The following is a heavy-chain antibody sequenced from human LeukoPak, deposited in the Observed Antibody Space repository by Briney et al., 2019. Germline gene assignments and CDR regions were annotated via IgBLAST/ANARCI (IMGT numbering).Heavy chain of an antibody. Sequence: PSETMFLICTVAGGSISSYYWSWFRQPPGRGLEWIGYIYTSGSTNYNPSLKSRVTISVDTSKNQFSLKLSSVTAADTAVYYCARGDCSSTSCFFDPWGQGTLVTVSS. V-gene: IGHV4-4*09. J-gene: IGHJ5*02. D-gene: IGHD2-2*01. CDR1: GGSISSYY. CDR2: IYTSGST. CDR3: ARGDCSSTSCFFDP.